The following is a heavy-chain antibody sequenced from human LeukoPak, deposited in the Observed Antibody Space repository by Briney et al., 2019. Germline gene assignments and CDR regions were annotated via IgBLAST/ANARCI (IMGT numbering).Heavy chain of an antibody. D-gene: IGHD3-10*01. CDR2: IYSGDRI. V-gene: IGHV3-66*01. J-gene: IGHJ4*02. Sequence: GGSLRLSCAASGFTFSSYAMSWVRQAPGKGLEWVSIIYSGDRISYADSVKGRFTISRDNSKNTLYLQMHSLRAEDTAVYYCARVALWFGDFQSFDSWGQGTLVTVSS. CDR1: GFTFSSYA. CDR3: ARVALWFGDFQSFDS.